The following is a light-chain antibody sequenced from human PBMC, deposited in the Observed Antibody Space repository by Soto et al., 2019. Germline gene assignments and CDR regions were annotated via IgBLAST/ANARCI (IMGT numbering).Light chain of an antibody. CDR1: QSISSW. J-gene: IGKJ1*01. CDR3: QQLYNPPRP. CDR2: KAS. Sequence: IQVNQSPATLSASVGDRVTITCRASQSISSWLAWYQQTPGKAPKLLIYKASTLKSGVPSRFSGSGSGTHFTLTISSLQPEDFATYYWQQLYNPPRPFGQGAKV. V-gene: IGKV1-5*03.